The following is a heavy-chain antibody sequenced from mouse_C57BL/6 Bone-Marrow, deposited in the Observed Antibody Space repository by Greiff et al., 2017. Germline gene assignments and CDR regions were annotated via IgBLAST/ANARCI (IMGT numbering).Heavy chain of an antibody. CDR1: GFTFSDYY. CDR2: INYDGSST. V-gene: IGHV5-16*01. CDR3: ARDITTVVEKYFDV. Sequence: EVQLVESEGGLVQPGSSMKLSCTASGFTFSDYYMAWVRQVPEKGLEWVANINYDGSSTYYLDSLKSRFIISRDNAKNILYLQMSSLKSEDTATYYCARDITTVVEKYFDVWGTGTTVTVSS. D-gene: IGHD1-1*01. J-gene: IGHJ1*03.